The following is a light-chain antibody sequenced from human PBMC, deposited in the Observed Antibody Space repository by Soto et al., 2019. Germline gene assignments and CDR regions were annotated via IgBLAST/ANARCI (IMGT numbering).Light chain of an antibody. V-gene: IGLV1-40*01. J-gene: IGLJ3*02. Sequence: QSVLTQPPSVSGAPAQRVTTSCTGSSSNIGAGYDVHWYQQLPGTAPKLPIYGNSNRPSWVPDRFSCSKSGTSASLAITGLQAEDEAEYYCQSYDSSLSGWVFGGGTKVTVL. CDR2: GNS. CDR3: QSYDSSLSGWV. CDR1: SSNIGAGYD.